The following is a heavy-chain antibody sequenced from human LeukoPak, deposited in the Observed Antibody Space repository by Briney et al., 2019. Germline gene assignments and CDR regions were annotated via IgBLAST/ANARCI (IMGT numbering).Heavy chain of an antibody. CDR2: IYTSGST. D-gene: IGHD3-22*01. CDR3: ARAYSSGYYPPENFFNS. Sequence: SQTLSLTCTVSGGSISSGSYCWSWIRQPAGKGLEWIGGIYTSGSTNYDPSLKSRVTISVDTSRDQFSLKLSSVTAADTAVYYCARAYSSGYYPPENFFNSWGQGTLVTVSS. J-gene: IGHJ4*02. V-gene: IGHV4-61*02. CDR1: GGSISSGSYC.